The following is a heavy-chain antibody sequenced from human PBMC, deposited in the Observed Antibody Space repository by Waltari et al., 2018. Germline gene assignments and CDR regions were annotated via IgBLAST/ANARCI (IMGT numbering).Heavy chain of an antibody. Sequence: QLQLQESGPGLVKPSETLSLTCTVSGGSISSSSYYWGWIRQPPGKGLEWIGSIYYSGSTYYNPSLKSRVTISVDTSKNQFSLKLSSVTAADTAVYYCASYYDFWSGFYTYYYYYGMDVWGQGTTVTVSS. V-gene: IGHV4-39*01. CDR2: IYYSGST. J-gene: IGHJ6*02. D-gene: IGHD3-3*01. CDR3: ASYYDFWSGFYTYYYYYGMDV. CDR1: GGSISSSSYY.